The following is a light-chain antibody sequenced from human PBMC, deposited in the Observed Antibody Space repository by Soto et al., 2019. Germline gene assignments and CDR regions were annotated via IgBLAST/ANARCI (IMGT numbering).Light chain of an antibody. CDR2: DSS. CDR3: QQYEKWPPSIT. Sequence: EIKITQSPAILSVSPGESAPLSCRAIQSVSSHVVWYQQKPGQAPRLLISDSSTRATGIPARFSGSGSGTEFTLTINRLEPEDFALYFCQQYEKWPPSITFGQGTRLEIK. J-gene: IGKJ5*01. V-gene: IGKV3-15*01. CDR1: QSVSSH.